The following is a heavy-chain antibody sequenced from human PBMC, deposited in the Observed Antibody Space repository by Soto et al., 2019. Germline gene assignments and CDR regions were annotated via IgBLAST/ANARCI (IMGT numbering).Heavy chain of an antibody. CDR3: AILRASGWYMGGYLDS. CDR2: IVTSSAYT. J-gene: IGHJ4*02. D-gene: IGHD6-13*01. CDR1: GFTFSDYY. Sequence: QVQLVESGGGLVKPGGSLRLSCVVSGFTFSDYYMSWLRQAPGKGLEWVSYIVTSSAYTKYADSVKGRFSISRDNAKNSLYLEMNSLRVEETDVYYCAILRASGWYMGGYLDSWGQGTLVTVSS. V-gene: IGHV3-11*06.